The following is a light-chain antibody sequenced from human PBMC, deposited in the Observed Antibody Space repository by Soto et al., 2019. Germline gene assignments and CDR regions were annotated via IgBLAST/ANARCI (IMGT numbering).Light chain of an antibody. CDR1: SSDVGGYNY. CDR2: EVS. CDR3: SSYTSRTPCV. V-gene: IGLV2-14*01. J-gene: IGLJ1*01. Sequence: QSALTQPASVSGSPGQSITISCTGTSSDVGGYNYVSWYQHHPGKAPKLKIYEVSNRPSGVSNRFSGSKSGNTASLTISGLQAEDEADYYCSSYTSRTPCVFGTGTKLTVL.